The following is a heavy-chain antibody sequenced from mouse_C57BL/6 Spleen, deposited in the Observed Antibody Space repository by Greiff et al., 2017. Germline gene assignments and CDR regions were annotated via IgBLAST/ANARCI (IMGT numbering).Heavy chain of an antibody. CDR1: GYAFSSYW. D-gene: IGHD1-1*01. Sequence: QVQLKESGAELVKPGASVKISCKASGYAFSSYWMNWVKQRPGKGLEWIGQIYPGDGDTNYNGKFKGKATLTADKSSSTAYMQLCNLTSVDSAVYFCARHGSTYWYFDVWGTGTTVTVSS. CDR2: IYPGDGDT. V-gene: IGHV1-80*01. CDR3: ARHGSTYWYFDV. J-gene: IGHJ1*03.